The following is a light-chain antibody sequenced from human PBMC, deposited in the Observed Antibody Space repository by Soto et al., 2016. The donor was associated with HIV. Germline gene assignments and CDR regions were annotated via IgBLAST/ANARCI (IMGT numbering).Light chain of an antibody. V-gene: IGKV1-5*03. CDR3: QQYNSYLYT. Sequence: DIQMTQSPSTLSASVGDRVTISCRASQSISSWLAWYQQKPGKAPKVLIYKASSLESGVTSRFSGSESGTEFTLTISSLQPDDFATYYCQQYNSYLYTFGQGTKLEIK. CDR2: KAS. J-gene: IGKJ2*01. CDR1: QSISSW.